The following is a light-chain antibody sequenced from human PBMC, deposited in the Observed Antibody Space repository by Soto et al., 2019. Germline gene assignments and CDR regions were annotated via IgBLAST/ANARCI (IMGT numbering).Light chain of an antibody. V-gene: IGLV2-14*03. J-gene: IGLJ1*01. Sequence: QSALTQPASVSGSPGQSITISCAGTSSDIGGSEYVAWYQQHPGKAPKLMIYVVSNRPSGVSNRFSASTSGNTSSLTISGLQAEDESDYFCYSSRSSSTTFYVFGTGTKVTVL. CDR3: YSSRSSSTTFYV. CDR1: SSDIGGSEY. CDR2: VVS.